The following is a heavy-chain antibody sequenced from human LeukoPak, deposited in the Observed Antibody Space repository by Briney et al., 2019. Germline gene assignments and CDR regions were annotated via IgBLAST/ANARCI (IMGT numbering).Heavy chain of an antibody. CDR1: GGSISSTNYY. V-gene: IGHV4-39*07. CDR3: ARLDYIANIPFHD. Sequence: PSETLSLTCAVSGGSISSTNYYWAWVRRPPGKGLEWLGSIHYTGTTYYNPSLNSRVTMSVDTSKNHFSLKLRSVTAADTAMYYCARLDYIANIPFHDWGQGTLVTVSS. D-gene: IGHD5-18*01. J-gene: IGHJ4*02. CDR2: IHYTGTT.